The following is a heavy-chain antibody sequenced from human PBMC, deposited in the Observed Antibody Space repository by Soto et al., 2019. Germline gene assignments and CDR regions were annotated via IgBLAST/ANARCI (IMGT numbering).Heavy chain of an antibody. Sequence: SETLSLTCAVSGGSISSGGYCWSWIRQSPGKGLEWIGYIFHTGSTYYNPSLKSRVTMSIDTSKNQFSLKLSSMTAADTAMYYCAKVKRANSGYDGVDPWGQGTLVTVSS. V-gene: IGHV4-30-2*06. CDR1: GGSISSGGYC. CDR2: IFHTGST. D-gene: IGHD5-12*01. J-gene: IGHJ5*02. CDR3: AKVKRANSGYDGVDP.